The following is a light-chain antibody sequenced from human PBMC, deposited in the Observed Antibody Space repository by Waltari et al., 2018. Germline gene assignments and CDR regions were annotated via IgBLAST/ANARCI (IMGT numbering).Light chain of an antibody. CDR1: QSVATY. Sequence: EVVLTQSPGTLSLFPGERATLSCRASQSVATYLAWFQQRPGQAPRRLIYDGNKRATGIPSRCSGSGYGTAFTLTISSLEPEDFAVYYCQQRTDWLYTFGQGTKLEIK. CDR3: QQRTDWLYT. V-gene: IGKV3-11*01. J-gene: IGKJ2*01. CDR2: DGN.